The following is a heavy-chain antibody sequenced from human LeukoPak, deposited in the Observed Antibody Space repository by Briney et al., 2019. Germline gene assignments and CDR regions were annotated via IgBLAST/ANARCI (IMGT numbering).Heavy chain of an antibody. V-gene: IGHV4-38-2*02. J-gene: IGHJ3*01. D-gene: IGHD1-26*01. CDR1: GYSINNGYY. Sequence: SETLSLTCTVSGYSINNGYYWAWIRQSPGKGLECIGNIYHSGGAYYSPSLKSRVTISVDTSKDQFSLKLRSVTAADTAVYYCARFGTVGTTDVFDLWGQGTAVTVSS. CDR3: ARFGTVGTTDVFDL. CDR2: IYHSGGA.